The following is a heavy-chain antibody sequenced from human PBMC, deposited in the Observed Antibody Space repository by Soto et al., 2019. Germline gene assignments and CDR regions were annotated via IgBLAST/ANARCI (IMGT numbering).Heavy chain of an antibody. CDR2: IYYSGST. V-gene: IGHV4-39*01. CDR1: GGSISSSSYY. D-gene: IGHD5-18*01. CDR3: ARLGAVTRF. Sequence: SETLSLTCTVSGGSISSSSYYWGWLRQPPGKGLEWIGSIYYSGSTYYNPSLKSRVTISVDTSKNQFSLKLSSVTAADTAVYYCARLGAVTRFGGQGTLVTVSS. J-gene: IGHJ4*02.